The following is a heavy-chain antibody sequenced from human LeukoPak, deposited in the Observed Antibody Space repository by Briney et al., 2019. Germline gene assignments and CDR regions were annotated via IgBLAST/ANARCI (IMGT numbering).Heavy chain of an antibody. CDR2: ISPDGSDR. V-gene: IGHV3-7*01. CDR1: GFTFGNTW. D-gene: IGHD3-10*01. CDR3: GRWGVNAGLDR. Sequence: GGSLRLSCAASGFTFGNTWMGWVRQAPGEGLEWVANISPDGSDRYYVDSVRGQFTISRDNAQNSVNLQMNSLRAEVSAVYYCGRWGVNAGLDRWGQGTLVSVSS. J-gene: IGHJ5*02.